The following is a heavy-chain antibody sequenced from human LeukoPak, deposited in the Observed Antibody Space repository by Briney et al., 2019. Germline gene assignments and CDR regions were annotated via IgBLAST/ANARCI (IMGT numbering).Heavy chain of an antibody. J-gene: IGHJ4*02. V-gene: IGHV3-23*01. CDR1: GFTFSSYA. D-gene: IGHD6-13*01. Sequence: GGSLRLSCAASGFTFSSYAMSWVRQAPGKGLEWVSSISGGGTSTYFADSVTGRFTISRGNSRNTLYLQMNSLRAEDTAVYYCAKIPFSSWYRYGFDYWGQGTLVTVSS. CDR2: ISGGGTST. CDR3: AKIPFSSWYRYGFDY.